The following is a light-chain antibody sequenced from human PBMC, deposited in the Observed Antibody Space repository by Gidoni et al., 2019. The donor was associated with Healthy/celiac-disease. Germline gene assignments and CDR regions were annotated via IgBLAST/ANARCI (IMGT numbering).Light chain of an antibody. V-gene: IGKV1-39*01. CDR2: AAS. CDR1: QSISSY. CDR3: QQSYSTLDT. Sequence: DIQMTHSPSSLSASVGDRVTITCRSSQSISSYLKWYQQKPGKAPKLLIYAASSLQSGVPSRVSGSGSGTDFTLTISSLKPEDFATYYCQQSYSTLDTFGQGTRLEIK. J-gene: IGKJ5*01.